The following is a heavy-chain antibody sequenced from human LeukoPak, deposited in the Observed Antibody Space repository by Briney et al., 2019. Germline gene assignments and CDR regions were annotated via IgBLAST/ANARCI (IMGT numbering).Heavy chain of an antibody. J-gene: IGHJ5*02. D-gene: IGHD3-10*01. CDR3: ARGRVRGVITYNWFDP. Sequence: ASVKVSCKASGYTFTSYDINWVRRATGQGLEWMGWMNPNSGNTGYAQKFQGRVTMTRNTSISTAYMELSSLRSEDTAVYYCARGRVRGVITYNWFDPWGQGTLVTVSS. CDR1: GYTFTSYD. CDR2: MNPNSGNT. V-gene: IGHV1-8*01.